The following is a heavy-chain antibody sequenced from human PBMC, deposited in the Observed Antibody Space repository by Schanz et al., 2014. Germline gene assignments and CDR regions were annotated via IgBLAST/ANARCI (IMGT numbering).Heavy chain of an antibody. V-gene: IGHV3-7*03. J-gene: IGHJ4*02. Sequence: EVQLVESGGGLVKPGGSLRLSCGVSGFTASSYSMNWVRQAPGKGLEWVANIKHDGSVKDYVDSVEGRFTISRDNAKRSLFRQMNSLRAEDTAVYYCAKYRGYYRVSGSYRELEYWGQGTLDTVAS. CDR3: AKYRGYYRVSGSYRELEY. CDR2: IKHDGSVK. CDR1: GFTASSYS. D-gene: IGHD3-10*01.